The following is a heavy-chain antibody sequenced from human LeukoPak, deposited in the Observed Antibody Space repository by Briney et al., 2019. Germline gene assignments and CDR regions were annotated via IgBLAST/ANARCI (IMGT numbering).Heavy chain of an antibody. J-gene: IGHJ1*01. CDR2: ISGDGENT. V-gene: IGHV3-23*01. Sequence: PGGSLRLSCAASGLTFITYAMTWFRQTPGKGLEWVSAISGDGENTYYADSVRGRFTIFRDNSKNTLYLQMNSLRAEDTAVYYCAKIDIRRYFDWCDWGQGTLVTVSS. CDR1: GLTFITYA. CDR3: AKIDIRRYFDWCD. D-gene: IGHD3-9*01.